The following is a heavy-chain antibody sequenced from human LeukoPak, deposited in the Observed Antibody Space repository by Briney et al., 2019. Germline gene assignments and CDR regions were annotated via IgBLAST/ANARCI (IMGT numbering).Heavy chain of an antibody. J-gene: IGHJ2*01. Sequence: PGGSLRLSCAASGFTFSNSWMGWVRQAPGKGLEWVANIKEDESEKYLADSVKGRFTFSTDNAKNSLYLHMNSLRAEDTAVYYCARIGGVWYFDLWGRGTLVTVSS. CDR1: GFTFSNSW. CDR3: ARIGGVWYFDL. V-gene: IGHV3-7*01. CDR2: IKEDESEK. D-gene: IGHD4-23*01.